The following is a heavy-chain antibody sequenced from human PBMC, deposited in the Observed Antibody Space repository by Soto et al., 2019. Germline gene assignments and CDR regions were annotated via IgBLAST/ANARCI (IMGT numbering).Heavy chain of an antibody. D-gene: IGHD3-3*01. CDR3: AREFSAYDDFWSGPRGWFEP. V-gene: IGHV4-31*03. Sequence: SETLSLTCTVSGGSISSGGYYWSWIRQHPGKGLEWIGYIYYRGSTYYNPSLKSRVTISVDTSKNQFSLKLSSVTAADTAVYYCAREFSAYDDFWSGPRGWFEPWGQGTLVTVSS. CDR1: GGSISSGGYY. J-gene: IGHJ5*02. CDR2: IYYRGST.